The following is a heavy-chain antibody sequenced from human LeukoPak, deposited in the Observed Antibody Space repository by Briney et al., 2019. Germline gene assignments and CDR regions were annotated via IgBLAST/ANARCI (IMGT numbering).Heavy chain of an antibody. J-gene: IGHJ4*02. V-gene: IGHV4-59*01. D-gene: IGHD2-2*01. CDR2: IYYSGST. CDR3: ARVHDCSSNTCYYFDY. Sequence: SETLSLTCTVSGGSISSYYWCWIRQPPGKGLEWIGYIYYSGSTNYNPSLKSRVTISVDTSKNQFSLKLSSVTAADTAVYYCARVHDCSSNTCYYFDYWGQGTLVTVSS. CDR1: GGSISSYY.